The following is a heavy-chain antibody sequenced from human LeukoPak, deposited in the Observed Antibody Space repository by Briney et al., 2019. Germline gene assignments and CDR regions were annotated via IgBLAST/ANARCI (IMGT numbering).Heavy chain of an antibody. CDR3: AKGDPVSGVY. J-gene: IGHJ4*02. CDR2: INQDGSGT. D-gene: IGHD3-16*01. CDR1: GFAFGTYW. Sequence: GGSLRLSCAASGFAFGTYWMTWVRQAPGKGLEWVANINQDGSGTYYVDSVTGRFTISRDNAKSSLYLQVNSLRAEDSAVYYCAKGDPVSGVYWGRGTLVTVSS. V-gene: IGHV3-7*01.